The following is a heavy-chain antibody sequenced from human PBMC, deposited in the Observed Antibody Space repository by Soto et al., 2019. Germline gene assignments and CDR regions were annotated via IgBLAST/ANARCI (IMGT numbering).Heavy chain of an antibody. CDR3: ATLATYSSSDHDVFDI. V-gene: IGHV1-2*04. CDR2: INPNSGGT. CDR1: GYTFTGYY. D-gene: IGHD6-6*01. J-gene: IGHJ3*02. Sequence: ASVKVSCKASGYTFTGYYMHWVRQAPGQGLEWMGWINPNSGGTNYAQKFQGWVTMTRDTSISTAYMELSRLRSDDTAVYYCATLATYSSSDHDVFDIWGPGTMVTVSS.